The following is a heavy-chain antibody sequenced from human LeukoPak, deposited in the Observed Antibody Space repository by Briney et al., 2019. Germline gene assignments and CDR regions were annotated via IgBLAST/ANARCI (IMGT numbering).Heavy chain of an antibody. CDR2: VGTGGDT. CDR3: ARRPAAAGIDAFDI. J-gene: IGHJ3*02. Sequence: PGGSLRLSCSASGFSFRNYDMHWVRQPTGKGLEWVSAVGTGGDTYYAGSAKGRFTVVRENAKNTLYLQMNSLRAGDTAMYYCARRPAAAGIDAFDIWGQGTMVTVSS. CDR1: GFSFRNYD. D-gene: IGHD6-13*01. V-gene: IGHV3-13*01.